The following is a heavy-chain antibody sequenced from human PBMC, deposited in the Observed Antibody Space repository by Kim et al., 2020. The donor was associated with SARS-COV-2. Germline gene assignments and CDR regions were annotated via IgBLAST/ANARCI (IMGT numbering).Heavy chain of an antibody. CDR2: IYYSGST. J-gene: IGHJ1*01. D-gene: IGHD6-13*01. CDR3: ARQSSSWYGEYFQH. CDR1: GGSISSYY. Sequence: SETLSLTCTVSGGSISSYYWSWIRQPPGKGLEWIGYIYYSGSTNYNPSLKSRVTISVDTSKNQFSLKLSSVTAADTAVYYCARQSSSWYGEYFQHWGQGTLVTVSS. V-gene: IGHV4-59*08.